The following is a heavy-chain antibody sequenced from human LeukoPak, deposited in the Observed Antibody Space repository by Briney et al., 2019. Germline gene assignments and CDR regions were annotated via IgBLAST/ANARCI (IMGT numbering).Heavy chain of an antibody. Sequence: GGSLRLSCTASGFTFGDYAMSWVRQAPGKGLEWVGFIRSKAYGGTTEYAASVKGRFTISRDDSKSIAYLQMSSLKTEDTAVYYCTRNSGYDKNHDYWGQGTLVTVSS. CDR3: TRNSGYDKNHDY. CDR1: GFTFGDYA. V-gene: IGHV3-49*04. D-gene: IGHD5-12*01. J-gene: IGHJ4*02. CDR2: IRSKAYGGTT.